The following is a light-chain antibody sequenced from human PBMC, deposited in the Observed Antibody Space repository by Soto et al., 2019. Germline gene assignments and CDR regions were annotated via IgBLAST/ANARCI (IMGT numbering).Light chain of an antibody. CDR1: QSVSSN. V-gene: IGKV3-15*01. CDR2: GAS. Sequence: EIVMTQSPGTLSVSPGEKATLSCRASQSVSSNLAWYQQKPGQAPRLLIYGASTRATGIPARFSGSGSETEFTLTISSLQSEDFAVHYCQQFYNWPRTFGQGTKVEIK. CDR3: QQFYNWPRT. J-gene: IGKJ1*01.